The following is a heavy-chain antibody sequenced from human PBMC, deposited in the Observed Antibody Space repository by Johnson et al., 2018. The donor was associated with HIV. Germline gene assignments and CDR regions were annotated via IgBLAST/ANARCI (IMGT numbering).Heavy chain of an antibody. CDR1: GFTFSSYA. CDR2: ISYDGSNK. J-gene: IGHJ3*02. CDR3: ARSGTAVDGYSSSLGDAFDI. D-gene: IGHD6-13*01. V-gene: IGHV3-30-3*01. Sequence: QLVESGGGLVQPGGSLRLSCAASGFTFSSYAMHWVRQAPGKGLEWVAVISYDGSNKYYADSMKGRFTISRDNAKNSLYLQMNSLRAEDTAVYYCARSGTAVDGYSSSLGDAFDIWGQGTMVTVSS.